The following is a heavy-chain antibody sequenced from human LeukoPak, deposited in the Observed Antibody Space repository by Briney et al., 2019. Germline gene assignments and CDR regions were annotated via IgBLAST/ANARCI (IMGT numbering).Heavy chain of an antibody. CDR2: INHSGST. V-gene: IGHV4-34*01. CDR3: ARVPKDYGSGSTYYFDY. CDR1: GGSFSGYY. Sequence: SETLSLTCAVYGGSFSGYYWSWTRQPPGKGLEWIGEINHSGSTNYNPSLKSRVTISVDTSKNQFSLKLSSVTAADTAVYYCARVPKDYGSGSTYYFDYWGQGTLVTVSS. J-gene: IGHJ4*02. D-gene: IGHD3-10*01.